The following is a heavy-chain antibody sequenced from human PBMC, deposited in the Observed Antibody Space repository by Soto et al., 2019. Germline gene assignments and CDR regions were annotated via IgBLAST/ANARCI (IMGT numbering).Heavy chain of an antibody. V-gene: IGHV4-59*01. Sequence: SETLSLTCTVSGGSISSYYWSWIRQPPGKGLEWIGYIYYSGSTNYTPSLKSRVTISVDTSKNQFSLKLSSVTAADTAVYYCARDRVENLNARYYYYYYMDVWGKGTTVTVSS. J-gene: IGHJ6*03. CDR1: GGSISSYY. D-gene: IGHD2-15*01. CDR2: IYYSGST. CDR3: ARDRVENLNARYYYYYYMDV.